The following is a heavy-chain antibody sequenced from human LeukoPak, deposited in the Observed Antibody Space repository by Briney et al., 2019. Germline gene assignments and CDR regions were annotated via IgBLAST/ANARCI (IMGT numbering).Heavy chain of an antibody. CDR1: GFTFSNYG. D-gene: IGHD1-26*01. J-gene: IGHJ6*03. CDR2: ISYDGSNK. Sequence: GGSLRLSCAASGFTFSNYGMHWVRQAPGKGLEWVAVISYDGSNKYYTDSVKGRFTISRDNSKNTLFLQMNSLRAEDTALYYCAKYPGGFTGIVNYHHMDVWGKGTTVTVSS. V-gene: IGHV3-30*18. CDR3: AKYPGGFTGIVNYHHMDV.